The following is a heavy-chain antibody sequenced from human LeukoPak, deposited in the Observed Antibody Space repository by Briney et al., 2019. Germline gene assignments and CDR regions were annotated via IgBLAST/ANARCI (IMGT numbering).Heavy chain of an antibody. V-gene: IGHV3-11*04. CDR2: ISSSGNTT. Sequence: GGSLRLSCAASGFTFSDNYMSWIRQAPGKGLEWASYISSSGNTTYNADSVKGRFSITRDNAKNSLYLQMNSLRAEDTAVYYCARDGGSAWFLDYWGQGTLATVSS. CDR1: GFTFSDNY. D-gene: IGHD6-19*01. J-gene: IGHJ4*02. CDR3: ARDGGSAWFLDY.